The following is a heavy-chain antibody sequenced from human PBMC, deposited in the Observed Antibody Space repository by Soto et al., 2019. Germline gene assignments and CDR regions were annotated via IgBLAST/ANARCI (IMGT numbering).Heavy chain of an antibody. CDR1: GFTFSSYG. J-gene: IGHJ4*02. V-gene: IGHV3-23*01. D-gene: IGHD2-8*01. CDR3: AKLRDFVVLPAGILDY. Sequence: PGGSLRLSWAASGFTFSSYGISWVRLSPGKGLEWVSVISGGGDTTYYTPSVKGRFTISRDDFRNTLYLQINSLRTEDTAIYYCAKLRDFVVLPAGILDYWGPGTLVTVSS. CDR2: ISGGGDTT.